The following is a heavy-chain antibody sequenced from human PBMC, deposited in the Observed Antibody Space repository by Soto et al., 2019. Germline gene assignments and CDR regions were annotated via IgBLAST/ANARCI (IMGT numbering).Heavy chain of an antibody. D-gene: IGHD1-26*01. J-gene: IGHJ6*02. CDR3: ARVGQWEHYYYGMDV. CDR2: IYYSGST. Sequence: SETLSLTCAVYGGSFSAYYWSWIRQPPGKGLEWIGYIYYSGSTNYNPSLKSRVTISVDTSKNQFSLKLSSVTAADTAVYYCARVGQWEHYYYGMDVWGQGTTVTVSS. CDR1: GGSFSAYY. V-gene: IGHV4-59*01.